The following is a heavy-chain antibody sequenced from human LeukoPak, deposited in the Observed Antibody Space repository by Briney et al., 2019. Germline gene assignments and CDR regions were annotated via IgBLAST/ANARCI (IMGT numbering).Heavy chain of an antibody. CDR2: INKDGSAT. CDR1: GFTFDAYA. J-gene: IGHJ6*02. V-gene: IGHV3-43*02. D-gene: IGHD1-26*01. Sequence: GGSLRLSREASGFTFDAYAMHWVRQAPGRGLEWVSLINKDGSATYYADSVKGRFTISRDNSKNSLYLQMNSLRSEDTALYYCATWAFYHSLDVWGQGTTVTVSS. CDR3: ATWAFYHSLDV.